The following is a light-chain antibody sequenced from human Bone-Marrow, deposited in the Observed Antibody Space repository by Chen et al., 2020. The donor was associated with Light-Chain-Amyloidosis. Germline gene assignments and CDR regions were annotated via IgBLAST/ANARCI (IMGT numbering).Light chain of an antibody. CDR1: QSVNSNY. Sequence: EIVLTQSPGTLSLSPGERATLSCRASQSVNSNYLAWYQQKPGQAPRLLIYGTSSRATGIPDRFGGSGSGTDFSLTISRLEPEDFAVYYCQQYGSSPPYTFGQGTKLEIK. CDR2: GTS. CDR3: QQYGSSPPYT. V-gene: IGKV3-20*01. J-gene: IGKJ2*01.